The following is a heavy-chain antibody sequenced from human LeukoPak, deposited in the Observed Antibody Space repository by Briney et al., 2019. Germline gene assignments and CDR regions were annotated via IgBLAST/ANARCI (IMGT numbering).Heavy chain of an antibody. Sequence: SETLSLTCTVSGGSISSSSYYWGWIRQPPGKGLEWIGSIYYSGSTYYNPSLKSRVTISVDTSKNQFSLKLSSVTAADTAVYYCASAGDHERVGFLGADAFDIWGQGTMVTVST. CDR2: IYYSGST. V-gene: IGHV4-39*07. D-gene: IGHD1-26*01. CDR3: ASAGDHERVGFLGADAFDI. CDR1: GGSISSSSYY. J-gene: IGHJ3*02.